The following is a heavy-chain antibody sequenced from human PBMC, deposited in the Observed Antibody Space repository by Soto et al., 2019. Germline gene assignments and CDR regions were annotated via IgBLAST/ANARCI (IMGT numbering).Heavy chain of an antibody. CDR3: ARLTYDILTGSKFDY. CDR2: IYYSGST. V-gene: IGHV4-59*01. D-gene: IGHD3-9*01. CDR1: GGSISNYH. Sequence: SETLSLTCNVSGGSISNYHWSWIRQPPGKGLEWIGYIYYSGSTNYNPSLKSRVTISVDTSKNQFSLKLSSVTAADTAVYYCARLTYDILTGSKFDYWGQGTLVTVSS. J-gene: IGHJ4*02.